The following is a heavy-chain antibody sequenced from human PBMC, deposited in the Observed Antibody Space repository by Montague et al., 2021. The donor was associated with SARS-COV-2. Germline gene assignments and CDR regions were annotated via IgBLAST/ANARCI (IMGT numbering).Heavy chain of an antibody. J-gene: IGHJ4*02. CDR2: ITDSGST. CDR1: GFTFSDYY. V-gene: IGHV3-11*01. Sequence: SLSLSFSASGFTFSDYYMSWIRQAPGKGLEWVSYITDSGSTHYADSVKGRFTISRDNAKNSLYLQMNSLRAEDTAVYYCARDAKATLYWGQGTLVTVSS. CDR3: ARDAKATLY. D-gene: IGHD1-1*01.